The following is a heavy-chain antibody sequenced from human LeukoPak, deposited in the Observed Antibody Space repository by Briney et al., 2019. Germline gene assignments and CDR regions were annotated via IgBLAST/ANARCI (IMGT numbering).Heavy chain of an antibody. D-gene: IGHD3-22*01. Sequence: SETLSLTCAVYGGSFSSYYWSWIRQPPGKGLEWIGEINHSGSTNYNLSLRSRVTISVDTSKDQFSLKLSSVTAADTAVYYCARGNLYYYDSSGYYFKFDYWGQGTLVTASS. CDR2: INHSGST. CDR1: GGSFSSYY. V-gene: IGHV4-34*01. CDR3: ARGNLYYYDSSGYYFKFDY. J-gene: IGHJ4*02.